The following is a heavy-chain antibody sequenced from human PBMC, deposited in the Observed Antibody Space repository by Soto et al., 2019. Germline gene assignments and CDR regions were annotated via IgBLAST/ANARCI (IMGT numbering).Heavy chain of an antibody. Sequence: QITLKESGPALVKPTQTLTLTCSCSGFSISADGVGVGWIRQPPGKALEWLAILYWDDDKRYSPSLNSRLTISDDTSRNQVVLTLPHVDPVDTATYFCAHSRRRASSSGGNCYHFDSWGQGTLVTVSS. CDR3: AHSRRRASSSGGNCYHFDS. V-gene: IGHV2-5*02. CDR1: GFSISADGVG. J-gene: IGHJ4*02. D-gene: IGHD2-15*01. CDR2: LYWDDDK.